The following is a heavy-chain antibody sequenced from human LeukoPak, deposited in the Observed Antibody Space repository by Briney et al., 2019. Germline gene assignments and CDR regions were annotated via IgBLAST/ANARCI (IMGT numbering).Heavy chain of an antibody. D-gene: IGHD6-19*01. V-gene: IGHV3-23*01. J-gene: IGHJ4*02. CDR1: GFTFSSYA. CDR3: ASGSSSSGWYYFDY. CDR2: ISGTGGST. Sequence: GGSLRLSCAASGFTFSSYALNWVRQAPGKGLEWVSAISGTGGSTYDADSVKGRFTISRDISKNTLYLQMNSLRAEDTAVYYCASGSSSSGWYYFDYWGQGTLVTVSS.